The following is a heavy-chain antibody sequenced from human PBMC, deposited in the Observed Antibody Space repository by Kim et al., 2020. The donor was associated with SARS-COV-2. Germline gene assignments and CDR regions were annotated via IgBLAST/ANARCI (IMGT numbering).Heavy chain of an antibody. Sequence: TNCAQKFQGRVNMTRDTSTSTVYMELSSLRSEDTAVYYCTKYSGRNPFDYWGQGTLVTVSS. V-gene: IGHV1-46*01. CDR2: T. J-gene: IGHJ4*02. CDR3: TKYSGRNPFDY. D-gene: IGHD1-26*01.